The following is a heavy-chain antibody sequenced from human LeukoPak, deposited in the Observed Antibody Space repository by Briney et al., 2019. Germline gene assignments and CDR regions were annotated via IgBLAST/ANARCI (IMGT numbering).Heavy chain of an antibody. D-gene: IGHD6-19*01. Sequence: GGSLRLSCAASGFTFSSYEMNWVRQAPGKGLEWVAVISYDGSNKYYADSVKGRFTISRDNSKNTLYLQMNSLRAEDTAVYYCAKSDEYSSGWRVGYFDYWGQGTLVTVSS. CDR3: AKSDEYSSGWRVGYFDY. V-gene: IGHV3-30*18. J-gene: IGHJ4*02. CDR1: GFTFSSYE. CDR2: ISYDGSNK.